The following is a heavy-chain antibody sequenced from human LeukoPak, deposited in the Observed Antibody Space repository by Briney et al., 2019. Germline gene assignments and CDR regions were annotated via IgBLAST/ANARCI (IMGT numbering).Heavy chain of an antibody. J-gene: IGHJ3*02. CDR2: ISWNSGSI. V-gene: IGHV3-9*01. CDR3: AKKMGASSTYAFDI. D-gene: IGHD2-2*01. CDR1: SSGDYY. Sequence: SSGDYYWSWIRQPPGKGLEWVSGISWNSGSIGYADSVKGRFTISRDNAKNSLYLQMNSLRAEDTALYYCAKKMGASSTYAFDIWGQGTMVTVSS.